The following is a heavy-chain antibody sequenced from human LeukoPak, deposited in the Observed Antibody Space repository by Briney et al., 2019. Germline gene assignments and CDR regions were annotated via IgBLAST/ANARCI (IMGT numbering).Heavy chain of an antibody. CDR3: ARHYGGYYYFDY. D-gene: IGHD3-22*01. Sequence: SETLSLTCTVSVGSISSYSWSSIRQPPGKGLEWIWYIYTSGSTNYNPSLKSRVTISVDTSKNQFSLMLSSVTAADTAVYCCARHYGGYYYFDYWGQGTLVTVSS. J-gene: IGHJ4*02. CDR1: VGSISSYS. CDR2: IYTSGST. V-gene: IGHV4-4*09.